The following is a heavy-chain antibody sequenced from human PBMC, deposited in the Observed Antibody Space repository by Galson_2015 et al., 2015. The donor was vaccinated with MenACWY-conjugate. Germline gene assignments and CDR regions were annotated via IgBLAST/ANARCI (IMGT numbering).Heavy chain of an antibody. J-gene: IGHJ4*02. V-gene: IGHV4-39*07. CDR2: IYYSGST. CDR1: GGSISSSSYY. D-gene: IGHD3-10*01. CDR3: ARRRGKSVLFDY. Sequence: ETLSLPCTVSGGSISSSSYYWGWIRQPPGKGLEWIGSIYYSGSTYYNPSLKSRVTISVDTSKNQFSLKLSSVTAADTAVYYCARRRGKSVLFDYWGQGTLVAVSS.